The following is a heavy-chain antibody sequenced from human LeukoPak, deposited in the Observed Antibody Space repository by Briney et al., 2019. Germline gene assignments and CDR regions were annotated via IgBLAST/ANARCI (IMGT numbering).Heavy chain of an antibody. Sequence: PGGSLRLSCAASGFTFSDYYMTWIRQAPGKGLEWVSYLSSSGNTIYYADSVKGRFTISRDNAKNSLYLQMNSLRADDTAVYYCARDFDEGTGYNFDYWGQGTLVTVSS. CDR1: GFTFSDYY. D-gene: IGHD5-24*01. J-gene: IGHJ4*02. CDR2: LSSSGNTI. CDR3: ARDFDEGTGYNFDY. V-gene: IGHV3-11*04.